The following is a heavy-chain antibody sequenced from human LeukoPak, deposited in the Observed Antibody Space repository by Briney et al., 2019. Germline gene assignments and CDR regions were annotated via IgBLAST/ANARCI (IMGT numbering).Heavy chain of an antibody. V-gene: IGHV4-59*01. D-gene: IGHD2-15*01. CDR1: GGSISSYY. Sequence: PSETLSLTCTVSGGSISSYYWSWIREPPGKGLEWIGYIYYSGSTNYNPSLKSRVTISVDTPKNQFSLKLSSVTAADTAVYYCARDVAATDYWGQGTLVTVSS. J-gene: IGHJ4*02. CDR3: ARDVAATDY. CDR2: IYYSGST.